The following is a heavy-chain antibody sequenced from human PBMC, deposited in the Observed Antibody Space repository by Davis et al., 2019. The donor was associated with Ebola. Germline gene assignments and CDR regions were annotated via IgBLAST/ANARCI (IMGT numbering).Heavy chain of an antibody. CDR1: GYTFTGQY. D-gene: IGHD2-15*01. CDR2: INPNSGGT. V-gene: IGHV1-2*06. Sequence: AASVKVSCKASGYTFTGQYIHWVRRAPGQGLEWLGRINPNSGGTNYAQKFQGRVTMTRDTSISTAYMELSRLRSDDTAVYYCARGGYCSGGSCYYFDYWGQGTLVTVSS. CDR3: ARGGYCSGGSCYYFDY. J-gene: IGHJ4*02.